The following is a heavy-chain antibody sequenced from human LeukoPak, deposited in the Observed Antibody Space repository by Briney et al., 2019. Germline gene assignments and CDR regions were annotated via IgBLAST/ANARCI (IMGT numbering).Heavy chain of an antibody. J-gene: IGHJ4*02. CDR1: GYTFTSYD. Sequence: AAVKVSCKASGYTFTSYDINWVRQATGQGLEWMGWMNPNSGNTGYAQKFQGRVTMTRNTSISTAYMELSSLRSEDTAVYYCARSGYALKRAYYFDYWGQGTLVTVSS. CDR2: MNPNSGNT. V-gene: IGHV1-8*01. CDR3: ARSGYALKRAYYFDY. D-gene: IGHD5-12*01.